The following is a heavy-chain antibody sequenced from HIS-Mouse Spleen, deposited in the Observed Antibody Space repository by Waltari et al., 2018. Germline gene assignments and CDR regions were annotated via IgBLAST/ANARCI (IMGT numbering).Heavy chain of an antibody. CDR2: IYYSGST. CDR3: ARDHYYYYGMDV. Sequence: QLQLQESGPGLVKPSETLSLTCTVSGGSISSSSYYWGWTRQPPGKGLEWIGSIYYSGSTYYNPSLKSRVTISVDTSKNQFSLKLSSVTAADTAVYYCARDHYYYYGMDVWGQGTTVTVSS. CDR1: GGSISSSSYY. J-gene: IGHJ6*02. V-gene: IGHV4-39*07.